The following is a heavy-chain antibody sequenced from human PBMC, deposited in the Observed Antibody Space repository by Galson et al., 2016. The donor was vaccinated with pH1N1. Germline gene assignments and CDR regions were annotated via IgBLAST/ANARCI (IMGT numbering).Heavy chain of an antibody. V-gene: IGHV1-18*04. Sequence: SVKVSCKASGYTFTSYGISWVRQAPGQGLEWMGWISAYTGNRNYAQKLQGRVTVTTDTSTSTAYMELRSLRSDDTAVYYCARDAPGGFQSYGMDVWGQGTTVTVSS. CDR2: ISAYTGNR. J-gene: IGHJ6*02. CDR3: ARDAPGGFQSYGMDV. D-gene: IGHD3-16*01. CDR1: GYTFTSYG.